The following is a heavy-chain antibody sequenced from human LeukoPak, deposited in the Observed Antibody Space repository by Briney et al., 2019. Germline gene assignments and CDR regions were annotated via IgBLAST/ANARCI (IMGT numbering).Heavy chain of an antibody. CDR2: IKGDGSGT. CDR1: GFTSFSNYW. D-gene: IGHD2-2*01. V-gene: IGHV3-74*01. CDR3: ARDRNYQLSPP. Sequence: GGSLRLSCAASGFTSFSNYWIHWVRQAPGKGLVWVSRIKGDGSGTICADSVKGRFTISRDNARNTVYLQMNSLRVEDTAVYYCARDRNYQLSPPWGQGTLVTVSS. J-gene: IGHJ4*02.